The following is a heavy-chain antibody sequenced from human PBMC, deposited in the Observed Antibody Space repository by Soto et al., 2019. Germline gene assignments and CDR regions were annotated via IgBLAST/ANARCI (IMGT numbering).Heavy chain of an antibody. Sequence: PGEALKISCKASGYSFTTYWIGWVRQMPGKGLEWMGIIYPGDSDTKYSPSLQGQVSISADTSISTAYLQWTSLKASDTAMYYCARTSAARKYYYGMDVWGQATTVTVSS. CDR2: IYPGDSDT. CDR3: ARTSAARKYYYGMDV. J-gene: IGHJ6*02. D-gene: IGHD6-6*01. CDR1: GYSFTTYW. V-gene: IGHV5-51*01.